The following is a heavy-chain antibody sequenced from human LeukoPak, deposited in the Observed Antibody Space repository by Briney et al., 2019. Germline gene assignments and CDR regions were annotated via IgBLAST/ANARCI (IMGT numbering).Heavy chain of an antibody. V-gene: IGHV1-8*01. CDR3: ARGLFLPGIYYGSGSSTYGMDA. CDR2: MNPNRGNT. Sequence: ASVNVSYKASGYTFTSYDINWVRQAPGQGLEWMGWMNPNRGNTGYAQKFQGRVTMTRNTSISTAYMELSSLRSEDTAVYYCARGLFLPGIYYGSGSSTYGMDAWGQGTTVTVSS. CDR1: GYTFTSYD. D-gene: IGHD3-10*01. J-gene: IGHJ6*02.